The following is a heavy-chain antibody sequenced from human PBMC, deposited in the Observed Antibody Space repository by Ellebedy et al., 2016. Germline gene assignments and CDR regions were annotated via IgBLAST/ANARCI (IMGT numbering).Heavy chain of an antibody. D-gene: IGHD6-13*01. CDR3: ARPGYSSSWYVY. CDR2: INHSGSA. Sequence: SETLSLTCAVYGGSFSGYYWSWIRQPPGKGLEWIGEINHSGSANYNPSLKSRVTLSVDTSKNQFSLKLNSVTAADTAVYYCARPGYSSSWYVYWGQGTLVTVSS. J-gene: IGHJ4*02. CDR1: GGSFSGYY. V-gene: IGHV4-34*01.